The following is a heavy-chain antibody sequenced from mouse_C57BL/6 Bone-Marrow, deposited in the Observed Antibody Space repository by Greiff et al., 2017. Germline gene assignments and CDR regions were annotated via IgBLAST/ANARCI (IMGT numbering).Heavy chain of an antibody. CDR2: IDPSDSYT. V-gene: IGHV1-59*01. Sequence: QVQLQQPGAELVRPGTSVKLSCKASGYTFTSYWMHWVQQRPGQGLEWIGVIDPSDSYTNYNQKFKGKAPLTVDTSSSTAYMQLSSLTSEDSAVYYCARYSSWFAYWGQGTLVTVSA. CDR3: ARYSSWFAY. J-gene: IGHJ3*01. CDR1: GYTFTSYW.